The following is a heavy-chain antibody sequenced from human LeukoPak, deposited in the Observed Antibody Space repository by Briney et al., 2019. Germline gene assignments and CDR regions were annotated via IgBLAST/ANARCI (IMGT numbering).Heavy chain of an antibody. J-gene: IGHJ4*02. V-gene: IGHV1-46*01. CDR3: ASILSSGGWDY. CDR2: INPSGGST. CDR1: GYTFTSYY. Sequence: GASVKVSCKASGYTFTSYYMHWVRQAPGQGLEWMGIINPSGGSTNYAQKFQGRVTMTRDTSTSTVYMELSSLRSENTAVYYCASILSSGGWDYWGQGTLVTVSS. D-gene: IGHD2-15*01.